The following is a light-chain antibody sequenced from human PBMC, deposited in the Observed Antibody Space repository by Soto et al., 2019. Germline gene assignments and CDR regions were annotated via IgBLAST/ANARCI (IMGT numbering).Light chain of an antibody. V-gene: IGLV2-11*01. CDR3: CSYVGSDTFVV. J-gene: IGLJ2*01. CDR1: TRDVGGYNY. CDR2: DVS. Sequence: QSVLTQPRSVSGSPGQSVTISCTGTTRDVGGYNYVSWYQQPPGKAPKVMIYDVSKRPSGVPDRFSGSKSGNTAALTISALQPEDEGDYYCCSYVGSDTFVVFGVGTQLTVL.